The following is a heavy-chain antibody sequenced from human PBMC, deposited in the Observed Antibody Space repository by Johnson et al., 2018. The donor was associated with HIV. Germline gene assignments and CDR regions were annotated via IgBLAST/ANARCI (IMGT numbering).Heavy chain of an antibody. CDR3: AKDRSAHMTMLLEVVADAFDI. D-gene: IGHD4/OR15-4a*01. Sequence: VQLVESGGGLIQPGGSLRLSCAASGFTVSSKYMSWVRQAPGKGLEWVSVIYTGGNAYYADSVKGRFTISRHNSKYTVDLQINSLRAEDTAVYYCAKDRSAHMTMLLEVVADAFDIWGQGTMVTVSS. J-gene: IGHJ3*02. V-gene: IGHV3-53*01. CDR2: IYTGGNA. CDR1: GFTVSSKY.